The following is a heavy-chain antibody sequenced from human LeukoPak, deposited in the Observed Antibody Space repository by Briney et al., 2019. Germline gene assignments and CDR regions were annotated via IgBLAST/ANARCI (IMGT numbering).Heavy chain of an antibody. J-gene: IGHJ3*02. CDR1: GGSISSSSYY. V-gene: IGHV4-39*01. D-gene: IGHD2-15*01. CDR3: ARGYYYCSGGSCFDAFDI. CDR2: IYYSGST. Sequence: SETLSLTCTVSGGSISSSSYYWGWIRQPPGKGLERFGSIYYSGSTYYNPSLKSRVTISVDTSKNQFSLKLSSVTAADTAVYYCARGYYYCSGGSCFDAFDIWGQGTMVTVSS.